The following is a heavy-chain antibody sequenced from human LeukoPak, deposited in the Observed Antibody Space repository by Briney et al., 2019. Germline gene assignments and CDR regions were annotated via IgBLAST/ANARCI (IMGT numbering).Heavy chain of an antibody. D-gene: IGHD3-22*01. CDR3: AREGIVVVHDAFDI. J-gene: IGHJ3*02. Sequence: PGGSLRLSCAASGFTVSSNYMSWVRQAPGKGLEWVSVIYSGGSTYYADSVKGRFTISRDNSKNTLYLQMNSLRAEDTAVYYCAREGIVVVHDAFDIWGQGTMVTVSS. V-gene: IGHV3-66*01. CDR2: IYSGGST. CDR1: GFTVSSNY.